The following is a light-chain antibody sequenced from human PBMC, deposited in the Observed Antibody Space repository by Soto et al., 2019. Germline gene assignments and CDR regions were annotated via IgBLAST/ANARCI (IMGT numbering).Light chain of an antibody. CDR1: SSDVGGYNY. CDR2: DVS. J-gene: IGLJ2*01. CDR3: SSYTSSSTVV. V-gene: IGLV2-14*01. Sequence: QSALTQPASVSGSPGQSITISCTGTSSDVGGYNYVSWYQQHPGKAPNLMIYDVSNRPSGVSNRFSGSKSGNTASLTISGLQAEDEGDYYCSSYTSSSTVVFGGGTQLTVL.